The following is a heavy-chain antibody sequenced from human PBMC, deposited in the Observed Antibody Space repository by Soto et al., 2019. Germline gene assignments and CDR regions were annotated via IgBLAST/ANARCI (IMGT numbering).Heavy chain of an antibody. V-gene: IGHV3-23*01. CDR3: AKSTGGSDTLDN. CDR2: ISGSGGST. CDR1: GFTCSSYA. D-gene: IGHD5-12*01. J-gene: IGHJ4*02. Sequence: GFLRVSCTASGFTCSSYAGSWVRQAPGKGLEWVSAISGSGGSTYYADSVKGRFTISRDNSKNTLYLQMNSLRAEDTAVYYCAKSTGGSDTLDNSGQGTLVTVS.